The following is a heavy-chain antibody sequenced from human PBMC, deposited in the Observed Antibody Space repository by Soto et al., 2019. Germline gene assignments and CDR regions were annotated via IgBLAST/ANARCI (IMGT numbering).Heavy chain of an antibody. D-gene: IGHD3-3*01. CDR2: ISYDGSNK. Sequence: QVQLVESGGGVVQPGRSLRLSCAASGFTFSSYGMHWVRQAPGKGLEWVAVISYDGSNKYYADSVKGRFTISRDNSKNTLYLQMNSLRAEDTAVYYCAKGARPIFGVAAMGNWGQGTLVTVPS. CDR1: GFTFSSYG. J-gene: IGHJ4*02. CDR3: AKGARPIFGVAAMGN. V-gene: IGHV3-30*18.